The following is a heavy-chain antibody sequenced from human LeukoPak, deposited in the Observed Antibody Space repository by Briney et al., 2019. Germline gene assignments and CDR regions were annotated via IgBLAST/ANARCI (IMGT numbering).Heavy chain of an antibody. CDR3: ARGGWGPNYYDSSGYGDY. Sequence: SETLSLTCTVSGDSISRSTYYWAWIRQPPGKGLEWIGEINHSGSTNYNPSLKSRVTISVDTSKNQFSLKLSSVTAADTAVYYCARGGWGPNYYDSSGYGDYWGQGTLVTVSS. CDR2: INHSGST. V-gene: IGHV4-39*07. CDR1: GDSISRSTYY. J-gene: IGHJ4*02. D-gene: IGHD3-22*01.